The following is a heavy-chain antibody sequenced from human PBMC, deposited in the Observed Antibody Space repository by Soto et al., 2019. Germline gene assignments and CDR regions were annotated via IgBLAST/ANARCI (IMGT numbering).Heavy chain of an antibody. V-gene: IGHV3-30*18. Sequence: QVQLVESGGGVVQPGRSLRLSCAASGFTFSSYGMHWVRQAPGKGLEWVAVISYDGSNKYYADSVKGRFTISRDNSKNTLYLEMNSLRAEDKAVYYCAKDWVSGSYVGRQYYYGMDVWGQGTTVTVSS. CDR1: GFTFSSYG. D-gene: IGHD1-26*01. CDR3: AKDWVSGSYVGRQYYYGMDV. J-gene: IGHJ6*02. CDR2: ISYDGSNK.